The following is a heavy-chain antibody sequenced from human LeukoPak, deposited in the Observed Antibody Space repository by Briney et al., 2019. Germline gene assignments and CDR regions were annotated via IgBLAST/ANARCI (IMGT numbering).Heavy chain of an antibody. D-gene: IGHD3-22*01. CDR1: GYYFTSYW. V-gene: IGHV5-51*01. Sequence: PGESLKISCKGSGYYFTSYWIGWVRQMPGKGLEWMGIIYPGDSDTRYSPSFQGQVTIPADKSISTAYLQWSSLKASDTAMYYCARRGYDSSAPPDYWGQGTLVTVSS. J-gene: IGHJ4*02. CDR2: IYPGDSDT. CDR3: ARRGYDSSAPPDY.